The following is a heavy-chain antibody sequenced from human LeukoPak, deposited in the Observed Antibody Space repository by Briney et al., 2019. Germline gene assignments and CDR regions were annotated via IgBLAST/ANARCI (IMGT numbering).Heavy chain of an antibody. Sequence: ASVKVSCKASGYTFTGYYMHWVRQAPGQGLEWMGWINPNSGGTNYAQKFRGRVTMTRDTSISTAYMELSRLRSDDTAVYYCARDHSSGWYGGPSHNFDYWGQGTLVTVSS. V-gene: IGHV1-2*02. CDR2: INPNSGGT. J-gene: IGHJ4*02. CDR3: ARDHSSGWYGGPSHNFDY. D-gene: IGHD6-19*01. CDR1: GYTFTGYY.